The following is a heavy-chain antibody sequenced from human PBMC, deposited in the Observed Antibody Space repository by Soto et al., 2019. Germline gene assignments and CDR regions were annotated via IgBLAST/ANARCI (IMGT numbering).Heavy chain of an antibody. CDR3: ARVCGRDYHNGMDV. V-gene: IGHV4-59*12. CDR2: IYYSGST. J-gene: IGHJ6*02. Sequence: SETLSLTCTVSGGSISSYFWSWIRQPPGKGLEWIGYIYYSGSTNYNPSLKSRVTISVDTSKNQFSLKLSSVTAADTAVYYCARVCGRDYHNGMDVWGQGTTVTVSS. D-gene: IGHD2-21*01. CDR1: GGSISSYF.